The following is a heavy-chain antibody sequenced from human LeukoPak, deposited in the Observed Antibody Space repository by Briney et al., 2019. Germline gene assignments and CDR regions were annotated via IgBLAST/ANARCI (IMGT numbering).Heavy chain of an antibody. CDR1: GGSISSGGYY. Sequence: PSQTLSLTCTVSGGSISSGGYYWSWIRQHPGKGLEWIGYIYYSGSTYYNPSLKSRVTISVDTSKNQFSLKLSSVTAADTAVYYCARESPSYEVPAAIGDYYYYGMDVLGQGTTVTVSS. D-gene: IGHD2-2*01. J-gene: IGHJ6*02. V-gene: IGHV4-31*03. CDR2: IYYSGST. CDR3: ARESPSYEVPAAIGDYYYYGMDV.